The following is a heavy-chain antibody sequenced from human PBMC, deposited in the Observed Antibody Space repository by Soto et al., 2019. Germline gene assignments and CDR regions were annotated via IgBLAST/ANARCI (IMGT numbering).Heavy chain of an antibody. CDR2: ISNSFSDGNT. J-gene: IGHJ4*02. CDR3: AKVFSPEGGNYFDP. Sequence: EVQLLESGGGLVQPGGSLRLSCAASGFTFSNYAMDWVRQAPGKGLEWVSAISNSFSDGNTHYADSVKGRFTISRDNDKNTVFLEMTSLRAEDTAVYYCAKVFSPEGGNYFDPWGQGTLVTVSS. V-gene: IGHV3-23*01. CDR1: GFTFSNYA.